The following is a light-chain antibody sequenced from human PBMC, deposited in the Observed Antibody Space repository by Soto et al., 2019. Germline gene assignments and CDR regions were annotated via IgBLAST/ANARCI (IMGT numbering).Light chain of an antibody. J-gene: IGKJ3*01. CDR3: QQYGSSPFT. Sequence: EIVLTQSPGTLSLSPGERANLSCRASQSVSSSNLAWYQHKPGQAPRLRIYGASSRATGIPDRFSGSGSGADFTLTISRLEPEDFAAYYCQQYGSSPFTVGPGTKVDSK. CDR1: QSVSSSN. V-gene: IGKV3-20*01. CDR2: GAS.